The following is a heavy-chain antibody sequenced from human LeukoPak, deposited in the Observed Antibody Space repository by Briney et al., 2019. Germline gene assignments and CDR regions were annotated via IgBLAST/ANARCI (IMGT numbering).Heavy chain of an antibody. J-gene: IGHJ6*03. CDR1: GGSISSYY. CDR2: IYTSGST. CDR3: ASRLDHDYYYYYMDV. D-gene: IGHD6-19*01. V-gene: IGHV4-4*07. Sequence: PSETPSLTCTVSGGSISSYYWSWIRQPAGKGLEWIGRIYTSGSTNYNPSLKSRVTMSVDTSKNQFSLKLSSVTAADTAVYYCASRLDHDYYYYYMDVWGKGTTVTVSS.